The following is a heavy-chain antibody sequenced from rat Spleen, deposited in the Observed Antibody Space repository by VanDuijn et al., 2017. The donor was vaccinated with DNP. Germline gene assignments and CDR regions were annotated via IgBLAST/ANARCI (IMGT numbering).Heavy chain of an antibody. J-gene: IGHJ2*01. CDR3: TTDFERGY. D-gene: IGHD1-11*01. CDR1: GFTFSNYN. CDR2: ILYDGSNI. Sequence: EVQLVESGGGLVQPGRSLKLSCTASGFTFSNYNMAWVRQAPKKGLEWVATILYDGSNISYGDSVKGRFTIFRNNAKSTLYLQMDSLRSEDTATYYCTTDFERGYWGQGVMVTVSS. V-gene: IGHV5S10*01.